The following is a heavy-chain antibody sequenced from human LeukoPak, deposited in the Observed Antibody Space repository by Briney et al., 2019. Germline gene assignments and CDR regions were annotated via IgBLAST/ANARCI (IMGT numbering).Heavy chain of an antibody. D-gene: IGHD6-19*01. CDR1: GFTFSAYS. J-gene: IGHJ4*02. CDR2: ITSSTTYI. Sequence: GGSLRLSCAASGFTFSAYSLTWVRQPPGKGLELVSSITSSTTYIYYADSVKGRFSISRDNAKNSLYLQMNSLRVEVTAVYYCARFSLSRSGWDFDYWGQGTLVTVSS. CDR3: ARFSLSRSGWDFDY. V-gene: IGHV3-21*01.